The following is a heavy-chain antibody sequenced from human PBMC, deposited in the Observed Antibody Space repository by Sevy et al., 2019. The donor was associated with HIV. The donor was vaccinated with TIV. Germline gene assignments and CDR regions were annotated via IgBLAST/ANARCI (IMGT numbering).Heavy chain of an antibody. CDR2: ISAYNGNT. D-gene: IGHD2-15*01. CDR1: GYTFTNYG. Sequence: ASVKVSCKASGYTFTNYGISWVRQAPGQGLEWMGWISAYNGNTNYAQSLQGRATMTTDTSTNTAYMELRSLRSDDTAVYFCAKDRGYCSVGNCYSDSWGQGTLVTVSS. V-gene: IGHV1-18*04. CDR3: AKDRGYCSVGNCYSDS. J-gene: IGHJ4*02.